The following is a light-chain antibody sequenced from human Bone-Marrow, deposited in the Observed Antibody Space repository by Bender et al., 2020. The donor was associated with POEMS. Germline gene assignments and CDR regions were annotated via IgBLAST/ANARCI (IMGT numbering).Light chain of an antibody. CDR3: QSYDNSLGGWV. CDR2: RSN. J-gene: IGLJ3*02. CDR1: SSNIGNNY. Sequence: QSVLTQPPSASGTPGQRVIISCSGSSSNIGNNYIYWYQQLPGTAPKLLIYRSNQRPPGVPDRFSGSKSGTSASLAITGLQAEDEGDYYCQSYDNSLGGWVFGGGTKLTVL. V-gene: IGLV1-47*01.